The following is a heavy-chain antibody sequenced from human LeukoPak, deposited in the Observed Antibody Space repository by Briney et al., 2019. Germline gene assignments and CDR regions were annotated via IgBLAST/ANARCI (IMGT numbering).Heavy chain of an antibody. V-gene: IGHV3-30*18. CDR1: GFTFSTLG. CDR3: AKRIRHYYDGSGLFDN. D-gene: IGHD3-22*01. Sequence: GALRLSCAASGFTFSTLGMHWVRQAPGKGLEWVAVISYDGSNKYYADSVKGRFTVSRDNSKNMLFLQMNGLGAEDTAVYYCAKRIRHYYDGSGLFDNWGQGALVTVSS. J-gene: IGHJ4*02. CDR2: ISYDGSNK.